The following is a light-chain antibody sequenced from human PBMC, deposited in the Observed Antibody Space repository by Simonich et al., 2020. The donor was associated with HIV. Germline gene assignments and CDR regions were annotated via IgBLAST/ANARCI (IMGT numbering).Light chain of an antibody. CDR2: WAS. CDR3: QQYYSTPYT. J-gene: IGKJ2*01. Sequence: EIVMTQSPATLSVSPGERATLSCRARQSVSSNLAWYQQKPGQPPKLLIYWASTRESGVPDRFSGSGSGTDFTLTISSLQAEDVAVYYCQQYYSTPYTFGQGTKLEIK. CDR1: QSVSSN. V-gene: IGKV3-15*01.